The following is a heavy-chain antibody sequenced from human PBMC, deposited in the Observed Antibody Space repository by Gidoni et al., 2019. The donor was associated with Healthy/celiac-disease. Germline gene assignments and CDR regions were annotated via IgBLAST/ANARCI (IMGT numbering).Heavy chain of an antibody. Sequence: EVQLLESGGGLVQPGGSLRLSCAASGFTFSTYAMSWVRHAPGKGLELVSAIGGSGGSTYSDDSAKGRFTISRDNSKNMLYLQMNSLRAEDTAVYYCAKEDRLPIGTYGYFELWGRGTLVSVSS. D-gene: IGHD2-2*01. CDR3: AKEDRLPIGTYGYFEL. CDR1: GFTFSTYA. J-gene: IGHJ2*01. CDR2: IGGSGGST. V-gene: IGHV3-23*01.